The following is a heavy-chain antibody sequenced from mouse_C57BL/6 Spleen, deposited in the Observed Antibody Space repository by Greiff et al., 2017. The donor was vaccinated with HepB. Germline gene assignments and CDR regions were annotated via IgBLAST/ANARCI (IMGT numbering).Heavy chain of an antibody. CDR1: GYTFTSYG. Sequence: VQLVESGAVLARPGASVKLSCKASGYTFTSYGISWVKQRTGQGLEWIGEIYPRSGNTYYNEKFKGKATLTADKSSSTAYMELRSLTSEDSAVYFCARTHGSSYVDWYFDVWGTGTTVTVSS. J-gene: IGHJ1*03. CDR3: ARTHGSSYVDWYFDV. V-gene: IGHV1-81*01. D-gene: IGHD1-1*01. CDR2: IYPRSGNT.